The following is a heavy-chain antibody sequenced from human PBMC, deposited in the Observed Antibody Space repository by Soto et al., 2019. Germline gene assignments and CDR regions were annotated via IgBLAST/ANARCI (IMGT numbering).Heavy chain of an antibody. Sequence: EVQLLESGVGLVQPGGSLRLSCAASGFTFSSYAMSWVRQPPGKGLEWVSAISGSGGSTYYSDPVKGRLTISRDNSKNTLSLQMNSLRAEDTAVYYCAPDPHHGDQLDYWGQGTLVTVSS. J-gene: IGHJ4*02. CDR3: APDPHHGDQLDY. V-gene: IGHV3-23*01. D-gene: IGHD4-17*01. CDR2: ISGSGGST. CDR1: GFTFSSYA.